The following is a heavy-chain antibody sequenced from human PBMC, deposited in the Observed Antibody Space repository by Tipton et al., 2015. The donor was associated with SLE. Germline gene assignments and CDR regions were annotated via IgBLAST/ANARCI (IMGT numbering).Heavy chain of an antibody. J-gene: IGHJ4*02. CDR1: GGSISSYF. Sequence: TLSLTCTVSGGSISSYFWSWIRQPPGKGLEWIAYIFYSGNTNYNPSLKSRVAMSVDTSKNQFSLNLNSATAADTAAYYCVRHGQTVQATFDHWGQGALVTVSS. V-gene: IGHV4-59*08. D-gene: IGHD1-26*01. CDR3: VRHGQTVQATFDH. CDR2: IFYSGNT.